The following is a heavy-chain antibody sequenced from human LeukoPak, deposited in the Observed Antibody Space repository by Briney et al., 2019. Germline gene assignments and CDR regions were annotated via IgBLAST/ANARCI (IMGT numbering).Heavy chain of an antibody. D-gene: IGHD7-27*01. V-gene: IGHV3-30-3*01. CDR1: GFTFSSYA. CDR3: TKDQDFRLGSMDF. Sequence: GGSLRLSCAAFGFTFSSYAMHWVRQAPGKGLEWVAVISYDGSNNYYADSVKCRFTISRDNSKNTLYLQMNSLRAEDTAVYYCTKDQDFRLGSMDFWGQGTLVTVSS. J-gene: IGHJ4*02. CDR2: ISYDGSNN.